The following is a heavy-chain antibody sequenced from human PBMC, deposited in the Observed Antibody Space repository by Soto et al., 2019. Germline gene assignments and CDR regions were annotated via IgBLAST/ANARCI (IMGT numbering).Heavy chain of an antibody. V-gene: IGHV1-18*01. CDR2: ISTYSGDT. D-gene: IGHD3-10*01. Sequence: ASVKVSCKASGYTFSSFAMSCVRQAPGQGLEWMGWISTYSGDTNYPQKFQGRVTMSRDTSTKTVYMELRNLKSDDSAVYYCARGPLVQGSPTGFRGQGTLGTVSS. J-gene: IGHJ4*01. CDR3: ARGPLVQGSPTGF. CDR1: GYTFSSFA.